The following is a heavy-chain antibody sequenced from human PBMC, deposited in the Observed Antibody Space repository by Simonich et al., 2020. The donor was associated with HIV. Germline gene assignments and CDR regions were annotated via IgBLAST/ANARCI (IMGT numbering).Heavy chain of an antibody. V-gene: IGHV1-2*06. J-gene: IGHJ3*02. Sequence: VQLVQSGAEVKKPGASVKFSCKASGYTFIGYYIPWVRQAPGQGLERMGRCNPNSGGTNYAQKFQGRVTMTRDTSISTAYMELSRLRSDDTAVYYCARSRSGPFDAFDIWGQGTMVTVSS. CDR1: GYTFIGYY. CDR3: ARSRSGPFDAFDI. D-gene: IGHD3-3*01. CDR2: CNPNSGGT.